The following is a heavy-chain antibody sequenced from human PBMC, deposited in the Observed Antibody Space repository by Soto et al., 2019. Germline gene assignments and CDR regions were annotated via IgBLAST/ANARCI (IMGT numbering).Heavy chain of an antibody. CDR2: SNWNGGST. CDR1: GFTFDDHG. CDR3: ARDHVIDSSGRYDY. V-gene: IGHV3-20*04. D-gene: IGHD3-22*01. J-gene: IGHJ4*02. Sequence: GGSLRLSCVASGFTFDDHGMSWVRQAPGKGLEWVSGSNWNGGSTGYADSVRGRFTISRDNAKNSLYLQMNSLRVEDTALYYCARDHVIDSSGRYDYWGQGTLVTVSS.